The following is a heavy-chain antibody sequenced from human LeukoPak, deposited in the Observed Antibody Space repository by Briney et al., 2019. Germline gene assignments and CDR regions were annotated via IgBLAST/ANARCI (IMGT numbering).Heavy chain of an antibody. J-gene: IGHJ4*02. CDR3: AHNHQWLPLGY. CDR1: GFSLTTTGVG. Sequence: ESGPTLVKPTQTLTLTCTFSGFSLTTTGVGVGWVRQPPGKALEWLALIYWDDDKRYSPSLKSRLTITKDTSKNQVVLTMTNMDPVDTATYYCAHNHQWLPLGYWGQGTLVTVSS. CDR2: IYWDDDK. V-gene: IGHV2-5*02. D-gene: IGHD6-19*01.